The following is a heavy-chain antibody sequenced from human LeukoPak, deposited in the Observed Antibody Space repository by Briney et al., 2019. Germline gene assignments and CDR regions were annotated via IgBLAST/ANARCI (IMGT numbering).Heavy chain of an antibody. CDR1: GGSMSGYF. J-gene: IGHJ1*01. CDR2: IYYSGST. V-gene: IGHV4-59*01. CDR3: ARSITSSWYGDFQH. D-gene: IGHD6-13*01. Sequence: SGTLSLTCGVSGGSMSGYFWSWIRQPPGKGLEWIGYIYYSGSTNYNPSLKSRVTISVDTSKNQFSLKLSSVTAADTAVYYCARSITSSWYGDFQHWGQGTLVTVSS.